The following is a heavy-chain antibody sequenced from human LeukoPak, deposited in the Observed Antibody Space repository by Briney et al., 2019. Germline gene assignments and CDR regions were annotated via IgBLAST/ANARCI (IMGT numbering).Heavy chain of an antibody. D-gene: IGHD2-2*02. CDR3: ARAGPPKFVGDCSDPRCYTNWFDP. V-gene: IGHV1-8*01. CDR2: MNPTSGNT. Sequence: ASVKVSCKASGYTFTSFDTNWVRQATGQGLEWMGWMNPTSGNTGYAQKFQGRVTMTRNTSINTAYMELRSLRSEDTGVYYCARAGPPKFVGDCSDPRCYTNWFDPWGQGTLVIVSP. CDR1: GYTFTSFD. J-gene: IGHJ5*02.